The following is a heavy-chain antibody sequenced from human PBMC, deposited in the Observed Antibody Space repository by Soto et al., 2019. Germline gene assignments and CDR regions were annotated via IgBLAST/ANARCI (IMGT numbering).Heavy chain of an antibody. D-gene: IGHD3-9*01. CDR3: ARLTGYFDWFNLYCFDY. CDR2: IYPGDSDT. V-gene: IGHV5-51*01. Sequence: PEESLRISCKGSGYSFTSDWIGWVRQIPGKGLEWMGIIYPGDSDTRYSPSFQGQVTISADKSISTAYLQWSSLKASDTAMYYCARLTGYFDWFNLYCFDYWGQGSLVTAAS. J-gene: IGHJ4*02. CDR1: GYSFTSDW.